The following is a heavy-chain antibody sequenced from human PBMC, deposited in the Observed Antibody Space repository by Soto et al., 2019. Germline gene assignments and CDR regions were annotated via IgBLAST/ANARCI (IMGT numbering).Heavy chain of an antibody. CDR2: IYWNDDK. CDR1: GFSLSTSGVG. D-gene: IGHD4-17*01. CDR3: ARTLLYDYGDFNWFDP. J-gene: IGHJ5*02. V-gene: IGHV2-5*01. Sequence: QITLKESGPTLVKPTQTLTLTCTFSGFSLSTSGVGVGWIRQPPGKALEWLALIYWNDDKRYSPSLKSRLTITKDTSKNQVVLTMTNMDPVDTATYYCARTLLYDYGDFNWFDPWGQGTLVTVSS.